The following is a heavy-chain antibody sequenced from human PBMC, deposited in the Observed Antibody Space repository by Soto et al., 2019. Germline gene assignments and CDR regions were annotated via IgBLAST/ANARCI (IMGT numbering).Heavy chain of an antibody. J-gene: IGHJ4*01. V-gene: IGHV3-23*01. CDR3: ARAYSSSTYYFDY. Sequence: PGGSLRISCAASGFTFSNYEMHWVRQAPGKGLEWVSAISGSGGSTYYADSVKGRFTISRDNSKNTLYLQMNSLRAEDTAVYYCARAYSSSTYYFDYWGQGTLVTVSS. CDR2: ISGSGGST. CDR1: GFTFSNYE. D-gene: IGHD6-6*01.